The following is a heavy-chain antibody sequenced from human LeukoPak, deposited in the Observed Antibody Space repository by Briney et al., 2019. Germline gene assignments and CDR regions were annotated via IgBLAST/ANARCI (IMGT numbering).Heavy chain of an antibody. V-gene: IGHV4-38-2*01. CDR1: GFSISSDYS. D-gene: IGHD3-3*02. Sequence: SETLSLTCGLSGFSISSDYSWAWIRQPPGKGLVWIGRIHHGGSTLYNSSLVSRVTISLDASKNQFSLLLTSVTAADTAVYYCARNGFRNFDWLDPWGQGTLVSVSS. CDR3: ARNGFRNFDWLDP. J-gene: IGHJ5*02. CDR2: IHHGGST.